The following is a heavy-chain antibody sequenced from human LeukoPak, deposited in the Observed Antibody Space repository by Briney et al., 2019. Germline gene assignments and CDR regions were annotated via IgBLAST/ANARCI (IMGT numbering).Heavy chain of an antibody. CDR2: ISSSSSYI. D-gene: IGHD1-26*01. V-gene: IGHV3-21*01. J-gene: IGHJ3*02. CDR1: GFTFSSYG. CDR3: ARDGFHSGSYPDAFDI. Sequence: KTGGSLRLSCAASGFTFSSYGMNWVRQAPGKGLEWVSFISSSSSYIYYADSVKGRFTISRDNAKNSLYLQMNSLRAEDTAVYYCARDGFHSGSYPDAFDIWGQGTMVTVSS.